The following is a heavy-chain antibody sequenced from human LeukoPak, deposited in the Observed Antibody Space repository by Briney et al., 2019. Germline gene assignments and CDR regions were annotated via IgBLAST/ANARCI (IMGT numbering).Heavy chain of an antibody. CDR1: GFTFSSYS. J-gene: IGHJ6*04. Sequence: PGGSLRLSCAASGFTFSSYSMNWVRQAPGKGLEWVSSISSSSSYIYYADSVKGRFTISRDNAKNSLYLQMNSLRAEDTAVYYCARMNHYYGSGSRIYYGMDVWGKGTTVTVSS. CDR2: ISSSSSYI. V-gene: IGHV3-21*01. CDR3: ARMNHYYGSGSRIYYGMDV. D-gene: IGHD3-10*01.